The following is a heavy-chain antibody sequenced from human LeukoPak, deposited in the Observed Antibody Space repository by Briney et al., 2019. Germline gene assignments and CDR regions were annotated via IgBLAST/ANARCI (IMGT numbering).Heavy chain of an antibody. CDR2: IRYDGSNK. CDR1: GFTFSSYG. CDR3: AKDDFDY. Sequence: PGGSLRLSCAASGFTFSSYGMHWVRQAPGKGLEWVAYIRYDGSNKYYEDSMKGRFTISRDNSKNTLYLQMNSLRAEDTAVYYCAKDDFDYWGQGTLVTVSS. V-gene: IGHV3-30*02. J-gene: IGHJ4*02.